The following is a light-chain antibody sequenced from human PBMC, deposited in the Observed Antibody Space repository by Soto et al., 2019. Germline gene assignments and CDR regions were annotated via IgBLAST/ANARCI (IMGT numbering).Light chain of an antibody. Sequence: EIVMTQSPATLSVSPGERATLSCRASQSVGSNLAWSQQKPGQAPRLLSYGASTRATGIPARFSGSGSGTEFTLPISSLQSEDFAIYFCQQYNNWPPDRTFGQGTKVEIK. CDR3: QQYNNWPPDRT. J-gene: IGKJ1*01. CDR1: QSVGSN. V-gene: IGKV3-15*01. CDR2: GAS.